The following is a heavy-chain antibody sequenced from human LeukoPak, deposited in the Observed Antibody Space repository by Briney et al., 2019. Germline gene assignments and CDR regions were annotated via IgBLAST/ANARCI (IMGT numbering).Heavy chain of an antibody. CDR1: GGTFSSYA. Sequence: GASVKVSCKASGGTFSSYAISWVRQAPGQGLEWMGGIIPTFGTANYAQKFKGRVTITADESTSTAYMELSSLRSEDTAVYYCASSWRIQRLQSTFDYWGQGTLVTVSS. CDR3: ASSWRIQRLQSTFDY. D-gene: IGHD5-18*01. J-gene: IGHJ4*02. CDR2: IIPTFGTA. V-gene: IGHV1-69*13.